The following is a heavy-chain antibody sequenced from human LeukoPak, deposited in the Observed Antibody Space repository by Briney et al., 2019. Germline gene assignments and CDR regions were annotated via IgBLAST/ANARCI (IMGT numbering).Heavy chain of an antibody. CDR1: GGPISSPNHF. CDR3: ARVVAGTKDFQH. Sequence: SETLSLTCTVSGGPISSPNHFWGWVRQPPGTGLQWIGSVYYGGSTYSNPSLRRRVTMSADTSKNQFSPTLSSVTAADTAVYYCARVVAGTKDFQHWGQGTLVTVSS. D-gene: IGHD6-19*01. V-gene: IGHV4-39*01. CDR2: VYYGGST. J-gene: IGHJ1*01.